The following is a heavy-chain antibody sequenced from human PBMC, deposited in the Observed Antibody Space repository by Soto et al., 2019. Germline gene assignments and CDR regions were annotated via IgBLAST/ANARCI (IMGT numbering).Heavy chain of an antibody. D-gene: IGHD3-22*01. Sequence: VKVSCKASGGTFSSYAISWVRQAPGQGLEWMGGIIPIFGTANYAQKFQGRVTITADESTSTAYMELSSLRSKDTAVYYCARPIDSSGWSCDYWGQGTLVTVS. CDR3: ARPIDSSGWSCDY. CDR2: IIPIFGTA. V-gene: IGHV1-69*01. CDR1: GGTFSSYA. J-gene: IGHJ4*02.